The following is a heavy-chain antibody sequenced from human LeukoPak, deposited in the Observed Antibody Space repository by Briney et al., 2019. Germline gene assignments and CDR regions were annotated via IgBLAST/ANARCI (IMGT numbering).Heavy chain of an antibody. CDR1: GFTFSSYW. V-gene: IGHV3-7*01. J-gene: IGHJ3*02. CDR3: ARDLAGPPQEAFDI. CDR2: IKQDESEK. Sequence: GGSLRLSCAASGFTFSSYWMSWVRQAPGKGLEWVANIKQDESEKYYVDSVKGRFTISRDNAKNSLYLQMNSLRAEDTAVYYCARDLAGPPQEAFDIWGQGTMVTVSS.